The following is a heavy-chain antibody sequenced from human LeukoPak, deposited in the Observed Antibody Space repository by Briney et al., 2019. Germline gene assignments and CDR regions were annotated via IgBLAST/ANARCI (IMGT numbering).Heavy chain of an antibody. J-gene: IGHJ4*02. D-gene: IGHD3-10*01. V-gene: IGHV3-48*03. CDR2: ISSFSSTI. CDR3: ARSPNYKGYFDY. Sequence: GGSLRLPCAASGFTFSSYEMNWVRQAPGKGLEWVSYISSFSSTIYYADSVMGRLTISRDNAKNSLYLQMNSLRAEDTAVYYCARSPNYKGYFDYWGQGTLVTVSS. CDR1: GFTFSSYE.